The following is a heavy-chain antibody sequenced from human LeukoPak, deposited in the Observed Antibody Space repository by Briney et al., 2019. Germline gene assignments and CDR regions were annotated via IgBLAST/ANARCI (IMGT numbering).Heavy chain of an antibody. CDR2: IRSKAYGGTA. Sequence: GGSLRLSCTGSGFIFGDYAMNWVRQAPGKGLEWVGVIRSKAYGGTAEYAASVKGRFTISREDSKNTLYLQMNSLKTEDTAVYYCTTYVGAYSNWGDYYYYYMDVWGEGTTVTVSS. J-gene: IGHJ6*03. V-gene: IGHV3-49*04. CDR1: GFIFGDYA. D-gene: IGHD4-11*01. CDR3: TTYVGAYSNWGDYYYYYMDV.